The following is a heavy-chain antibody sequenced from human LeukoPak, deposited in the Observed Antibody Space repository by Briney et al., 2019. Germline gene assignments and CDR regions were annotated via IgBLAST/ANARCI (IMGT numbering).Heavy chain of an antibody. CDR1: GGTFSSYA. D-gene: IGHD5/OR15-5a*01. CDR2: IIPIFGTA. V-gene: IGHV1-69*13. CDR3: ARDARVYLIGYNWFDP. Sequence: SVKVSCKASGGTFSSYAISWVRQAPGQGLEWMGGIIPIFGTANYAQKFQGRVTITADESTSTAYMELSSLRSEDTAVYYCARDARVYLIGYNWFDPWGQGTLVTVSS. J-gene: IGHJ5*02.